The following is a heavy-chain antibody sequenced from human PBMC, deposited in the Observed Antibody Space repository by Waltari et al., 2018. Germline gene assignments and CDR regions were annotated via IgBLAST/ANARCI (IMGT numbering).Heavy chain of an antibody. CDR1: GLTFGGNW. D-gene: IGHD3-16*01. CDR3: ARDAARGTIDY. V-gene: IGHV3-7*03. CDR2: IKHDGSEE. Sequence: EVQLVESGGGLVQPGGSLRLSCAASGLTFGGNWMSWVRQAPGKGLEWVGNIKHDGSEEWFVDSVKGRFTISRDNAKNLMWLQMNSLRAEDTAVYYCARDAARGTIDYWGQGTLVTVSS. J-gene: IGHJ4*02.